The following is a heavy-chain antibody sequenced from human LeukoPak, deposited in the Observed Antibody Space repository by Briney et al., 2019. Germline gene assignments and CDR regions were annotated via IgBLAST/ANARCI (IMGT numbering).Heavy chain of an antibody. CDR3: ARRFYYGSGSPQIAYYFDY. Sequence: GESLYISCKGSGYSFTNYWIGWVRQMPGKGLEWMGIIYPGDSDTRYSPSFQGQVTISADKSISTAYLQWSSLKASDTAMYYCARRFYYGSGSPQIAYYFDYWGQGTLVTVSS. V-gene: IGHV5-51*01. CDR1: GYSFTNYW. D-gene: IGHD3-10*01. CDR2: IYPGDSDT. J-gene: IGHJ4*02.